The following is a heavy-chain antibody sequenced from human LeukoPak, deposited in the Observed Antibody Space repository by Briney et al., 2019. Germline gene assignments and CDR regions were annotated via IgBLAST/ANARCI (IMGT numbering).Heavy chain of an antibody. CDR1: GGSISSYY. Sequence: SETLSLTCTVSGGSISSYYWSWIRQPPGKGLEWIGYIYYSGSTNYNPSLKSRVTISVDTSKNQFSLKLSSVTAADTAVYYCARYYYDSSGYYSRKNDAFDIWGQGTMVTVSS. J-gene: IGHJ3*02. CDR2: IYYSGST. V-gene: IGHV4-59*13. CDR3: ARYYYDSSGYYSRKNDAFDI. D-gene: IGHD3-22*01.